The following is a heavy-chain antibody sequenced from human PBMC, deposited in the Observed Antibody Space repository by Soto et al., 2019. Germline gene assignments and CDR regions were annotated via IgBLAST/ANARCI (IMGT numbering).Heavy chain of an antibody. CDR3: ARGYCSSTSCYGRRDAFDI. CDR2: IWYDGSNK. D-gene: IGHD2-2*01. V-gene: IGHV3-33*01. CDR1: GFTFSSYG. J-gene: IGHJ3*02. Sequence: GGSLRLSCAASGFTFSSYGMHWVRQAPGKGLEWVAVIWYDGSNKYYADSVKGRFTISRDNSKNTLYLQMNSLRAEDTAVYYCARGYCSSTSCYGRRDAFDIWGQGTMVTVSS.